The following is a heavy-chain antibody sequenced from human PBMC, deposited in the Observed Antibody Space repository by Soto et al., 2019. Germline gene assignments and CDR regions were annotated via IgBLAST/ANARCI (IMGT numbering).Heavy chain of an antibody. CDR3: WSLLVFICYDVGVSGYNYQRAMAP. D-gene: IGHD1-1*01. CDR2: IWYDGSNK. CDR1: GFTFSSYG. V-gene: IGHV3-33*01. Sequence: GGSLRLSCAASGFTFSSYGMHWVRQAPGKGLEWVAVIWYDGSNKYYADSVKGRFTISRDNSKNTLYLQMNSLRAEDTAVYYFWSLLVFICYDVGVSGYNYQRAMAPW. J-gene: IGHJ5*02.